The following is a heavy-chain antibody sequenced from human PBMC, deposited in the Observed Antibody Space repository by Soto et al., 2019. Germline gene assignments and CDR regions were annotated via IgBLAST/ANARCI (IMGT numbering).Heavy chain of an antibody. CDR1: GFTFKNYD. CDR3: AKNRQFRSYYESAGHYDN. J-gene: IGHJ4*02. D-gene: IGHD3-10*01. Sequence: EVELLESGGGLVQPGGSLRLSCVASGFTFKNYDMRWIRQAPGKGLEWVSGISGSGGVTYYADSVKGRFTISRDNSKNTLYLEMNRPRVEDTAIYYCAKNRQFRSYYESAGHYDNWGQGTLVTGSS. V-gene: IGHV3-23*01. CDR2: ISGSGGVT.